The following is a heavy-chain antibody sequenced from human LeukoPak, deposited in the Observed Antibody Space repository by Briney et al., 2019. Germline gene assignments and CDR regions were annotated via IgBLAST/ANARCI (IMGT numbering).Heavy chain of an antibody. CDR1: GFTFSNYA. J-gene: IGHJ4*02. V-gene: IGHV3-23*01. CDR3: ARESAYCGGDCYSLVDY. D-gene: IGHD2-21*01. CDR2: TSSSGSTT. Sequence: GGSLRPSCAASGFTFSNYAMGWVRQAPGKGLEWVSVTSSSGSTTYYADSVKGRFTISRDNSKNTLYLQMNSLRAEDTAEYYCARESAYCGGDCYSLVDYWGQGTLVTVSS.